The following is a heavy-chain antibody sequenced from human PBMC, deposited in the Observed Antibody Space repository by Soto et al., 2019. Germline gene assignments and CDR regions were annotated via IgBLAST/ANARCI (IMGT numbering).Heavy chain of an antibody. CDR2: INPNSGGT. J-gene: IGHJ4*02. Sequence: ASVKVSCKASGYTFTGYYMHWVRRAPGQGLEWMGWINPNSGGTNYAQKFQGWVTMTRDTSISTAYMELSRLRSDDTAVYYCARDLRTRSSIAAAGGFDYWGQGXLVTVYS. CDR1: GYTFTGYY. CDR3: ARDLRTRSSIAAAGGFDY. D-gene: IGHD6-13*01. V-gene: IGHV1-2*04.